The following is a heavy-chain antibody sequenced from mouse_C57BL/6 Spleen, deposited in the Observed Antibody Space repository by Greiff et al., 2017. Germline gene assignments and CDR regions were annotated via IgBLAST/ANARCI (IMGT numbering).Heavy chain of an antibody. CDR3: ARRGSDWYFDV. CDR1: GFTFSDYG. V-gene: IGHV5-17*01. CDR2: ISSGSSTI. J-gene: IGHJ1*03. D-gene: IGHD1-1*01. Sequence: EVMLVESGGGLVKPGGSLKLSCAASGFTFSDYGLHWVRQAPEQGLEWVAYISSGSSTIYYADTVKGRFTITRDNAENTLFLPVTNLGSEDTAVYYCARRGSDWYFDVWGTGTTVTVSS.